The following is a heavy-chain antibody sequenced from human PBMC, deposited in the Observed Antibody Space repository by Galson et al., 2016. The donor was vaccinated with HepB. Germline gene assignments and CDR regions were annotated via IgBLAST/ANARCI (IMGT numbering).Heavy chain of an antibody. CDR1: GFVFNSHS. CDR2: ISSSGSAI. J-gene: IGHJ4*02. D-gene: IGHD4-23*01. V-gene: IGHV3-48*02. Sequence: SLRLSCAASGFVFNSHSMNWVRQAPGKGLEWVAYISSSGSAIDYAASVKGRFTISRDNAKKSLFLQMNSLTDADAAVYYCARESYYGGNSFDQYYSDYWGQGTLVTVSA. CDR3: ARESYYGGNSFDQYYSDY.